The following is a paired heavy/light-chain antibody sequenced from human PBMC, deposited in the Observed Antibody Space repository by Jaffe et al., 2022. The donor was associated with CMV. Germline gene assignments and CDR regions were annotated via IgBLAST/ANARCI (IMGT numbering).Light chain of an antibody. CDR3: QQYGSSPWT. Sequence: EIVLTQSPGTLSLSPGERATLSCRASQSVSSNYLAWYQQKPGQAPRLLVYGASSRATGIPDRFSGSGSGTDFTLTVSRLEPEDSAVYYCQQYGSSPWTFGQGTKVEIK. J-gene: IGKJ1*01. CDR1: QSVSSNY. CDR2: GAS. V-gene: IGKV3-20*01.
Heavy chain of an antibody. CDR3: ARTMTGMNYYYFAMDV. Sequence: QVQLQESGPGLVKPSETLSLTCTVSGGSISTYYWSWIRQPAGKGLEWIGRIYSSGSTNYNPSLKSRVTMSVDTSKNQFSLKLSSVTAADTAVYYCARTMTGMNYYYFAMDVWGLGTTVTVSS. J-gene: IGHJ6*02. D-gene: IGHD1-20*01. CDR2: IYSSGST. CDR1: GGSISTYY. V-gene: IGHV4-4*07.